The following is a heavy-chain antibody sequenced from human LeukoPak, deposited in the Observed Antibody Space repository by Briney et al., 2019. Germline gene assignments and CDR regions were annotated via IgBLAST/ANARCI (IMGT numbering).Heavy chain of an antibody. CDR1: GGTFSSYA. CDR2: IIPIFGTA. J-gene: IGHJ5*02. CDR3: ARGFGSSPRYNWFDP. Sequence: ASVKVSCKASGGTFSSYAISWVRQAPGLGLEWMGGIIPIFGTANYAQKFQGRVTITADESTSTAYMELSSLRSEDTAVYYCARGFGSSPRYNWFDPWGQGTLVTVSS. D-gene: IGHD3-10*01. V-gene: IGHV1-69*13.